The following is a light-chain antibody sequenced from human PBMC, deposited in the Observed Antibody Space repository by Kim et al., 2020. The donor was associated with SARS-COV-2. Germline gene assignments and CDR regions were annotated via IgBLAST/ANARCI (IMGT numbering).Light chain of an antibody. V-gene: IGKV1-5*01. CDR2: GAS. J-gene: IGKJ1*01. Sequence: ASGGDRVTITGRASQTISDSLAWYQQTPGKAPKLLIYGASTLESGVPSRFSGSGSGTEFTLTISSLQPDDFATYDCQQYNSYSPTFGQGTKVDIK. CDR3: QQYNSYSPT. CDR1: QTISDS.